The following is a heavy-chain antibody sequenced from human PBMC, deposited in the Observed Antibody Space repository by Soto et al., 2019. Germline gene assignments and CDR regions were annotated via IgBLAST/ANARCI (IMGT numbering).Heavy chain of an antibody. Sequence: PGGSLRLSCAASGFTFSSYAMGWVRQGPGKGLEWVAVVSIGGSTHYADSVRGRFTISRDNSKNTLSLQMNSLTAEDTAVYYCVGKWFDFWGQGTLVTAPQ. CDR2: VSIGGST. CDR1: GFTFSSYA. J-gene: IGHJ5*01. V-gene: IGHV3-23*01. D-gene: IGHD1-26*01. CDR3: VGKWFDF.